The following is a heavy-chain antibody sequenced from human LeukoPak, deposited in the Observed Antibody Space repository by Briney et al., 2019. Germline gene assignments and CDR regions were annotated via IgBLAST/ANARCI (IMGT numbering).Heavy chain of an antibody. Sequence: GGSLRLSCAASGFTFSSYWMTWVRQAPGKGLVWVANIKDDGSEKYSVDSVKGRFSISRDNAKNSLYLQMNSLRAEDTAVHYCARAKNTQLQPFCDYWGQGTLVTVSS. CDR2: IKDDGSEK. CDR1: GFTFSSYW. V-gene: IGHV3-7*01. J-gene: IGHJ4*02. CDR3: ARAKNTQLQPFCDY. D-gene: IGHD4-23*01.